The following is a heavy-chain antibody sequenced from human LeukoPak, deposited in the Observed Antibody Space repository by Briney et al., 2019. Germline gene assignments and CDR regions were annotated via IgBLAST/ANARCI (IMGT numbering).Heavy chain of an antibody. D-gene: IGHD5-12*01. CDR1: GHSFSNYW. V-gene: IGHV5-51*01. CDR2: IYPGDSHT. J-gene: IGHJ4*02. CDR3: ARQIVTTIGGDY. Sequence: GASLKISCKGSGHSFSNYWIGWVRQLPGKGLEWMGIIYPGDSHTRYSPSFQGQVTISADKSISTAYLQWSSLKASDTAMYYCARQIVTTIGGDYWGQGTLVTVSS.